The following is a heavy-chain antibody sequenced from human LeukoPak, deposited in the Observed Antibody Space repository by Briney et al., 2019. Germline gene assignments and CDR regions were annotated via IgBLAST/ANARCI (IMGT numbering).Heavy chain of an antibody. Sequence: SETLSLTCTVSGGSISSYYWSWIRQPAGKGLEWIGRIYTSGSTNYNPSLKSRVTMSVDTSKNQFSLKLTSMTAADTAVYYCASGGNTNFDYWGQGTLVTVSS. CDR3: ASGGNTNFDY. CDR1: GGSISSYY. CDR2: IYTSGST. D-gene: IGHD4-23*01. J-gene: IGHJ4*02. V-gene: IGHV4-4*07.